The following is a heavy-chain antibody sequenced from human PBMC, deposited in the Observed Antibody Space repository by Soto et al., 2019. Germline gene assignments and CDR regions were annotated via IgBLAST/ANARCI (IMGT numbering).Heavy chain of an antibody. CDR3: ARDPMRILGGVWNKNAFDF. V-gene: IGHV1-3*01. CDR1: GYTFTNYT. CDR2: INAGDGLT. D-gene: IGHD3-16*01. Sequence: QVQLVQSGAEVKKPGASVKVSCKASGYTFTNYTMHWVRQAPGQRLEWMAWINAGDGLTEYSQNLQGRVAITGDTSATTVYMELSSLRSEDTAVYYCARDPMRILGGVWNKNAFDFWGQGTLVTVSA. J-gene: IGHJ3*01.